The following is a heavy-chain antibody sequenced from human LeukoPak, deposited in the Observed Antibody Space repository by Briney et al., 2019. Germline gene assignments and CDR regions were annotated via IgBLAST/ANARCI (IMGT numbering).Heavy chain of an antibody. Sequence: SETLSLTCAVSGGSISSSNWWSWVRQPPGKGLEWIGEIYHSGSTNYNPSLKSRVTISLDTSKNQFSLKLSSATAADTAIYYCARDFSSSSTVYYYYYMDVWGKGTTVTVSS. J-gene: IGHJ6*03. D-gene: IGHD6-6*01. CDR3: ARDFSSSSTVYYYYYMDV. V-gene: IGHV4-4*02. CDR2: IYHSGST. CDR1: GGSISSSNW.